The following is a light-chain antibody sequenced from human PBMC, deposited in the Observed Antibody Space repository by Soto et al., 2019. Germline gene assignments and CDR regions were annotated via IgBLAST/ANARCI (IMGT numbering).Light chain of an antibody. CDR1: ESIANY. CDR2: AAS. Sequence: DIQMTQSPSSLSASVGDIVTITCRASESIANYLNWYQQKPGKAPNLLSYAASTLQTGVPSRFSGSGSGTDFTLTISSLQTEDFATYFCQQSYISPYTFGQGTKLDI. CDR3: QQSYISPYT. J-gene: IGKJ2*01. V-gene: IGKV1-39*01.